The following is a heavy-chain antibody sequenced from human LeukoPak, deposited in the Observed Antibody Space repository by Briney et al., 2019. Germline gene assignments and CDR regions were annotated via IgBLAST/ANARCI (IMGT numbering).Heavy chain of an antibody. CDR1: GFTFDDYA. V-gene: IGHV3-9*01. CDR3: AKDTERELGMGDY. Sequence: GGSLRLSCAASGFTFDDYAMHWVRQAPGRGLEWVSGISWNSGSIGYADSVKGRFTISRDNAKNSLYLQMNSLRAEDTALYYCAKDTERELGMGDYWGQGTLVTVSS. D-gene: IGHD7-27*01. CDR2: ISWNSGSI. J-gene: IGHJ4*02.